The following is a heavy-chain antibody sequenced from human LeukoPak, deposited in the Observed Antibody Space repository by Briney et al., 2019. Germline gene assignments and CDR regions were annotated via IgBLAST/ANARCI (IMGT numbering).Heavy chain of an antibody. Sequence: SVKVSCKASGGTFSSYAISWVRQAPGQGLEWMGGIFPVFGTANYAQKFQGRVTITTDESTSTAYMELSSLRSEDTAVYYCARARGKDYDFWSGYSGWGQGTLVTVSS. V-gene: IGHV1-69*05. D-gene: IGHD3-3*01. CDR2: IFPVFGTA. J-gene: IGHJ4*02. CDR1: GGTFSSYA. CDR3: ARARGKDYDFWSGYSG.